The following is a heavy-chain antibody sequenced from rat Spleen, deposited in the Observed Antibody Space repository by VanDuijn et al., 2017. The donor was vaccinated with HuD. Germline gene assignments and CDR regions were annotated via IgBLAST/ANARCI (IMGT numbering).Heavy chain of an antibody. CDR2: ISSGGGGT. Sequence: EVKLVESGGGLVQPGRSLKLSCVASGFTFNNYWMTWIRQAPGKGLEWVASISSGGGGTYYSDSVKGRFTISRDNAKSTLYLQMESLRSEDTATYFCARPHNYRYVMNVWGQGASVTVSS. J-gene: IGHJ4*01. CDR1: GFTFNNYW. D-gene: IGHD1-10*01. V-gene: IGHV5-31*01. CDR3: ARPHNYRYVMNV.